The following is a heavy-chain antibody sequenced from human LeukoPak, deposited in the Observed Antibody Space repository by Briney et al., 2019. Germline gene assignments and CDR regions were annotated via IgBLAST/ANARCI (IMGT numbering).Heavy chain of an antibody. CDR1: GFTFSSYG. CDR2: ISYDGSNK. CDR3: AKGIDGYSSSWYLGY. D-gene: IGHD6-13*01. Sequence: PGGSLRLSCAASGFTFSSYGMRWVRQAPGKGLEWMAVISYDGSNKYYADSVKGRFTISRDNSKNTLYLQMNSLRAEDTAVYYCAKGIDGYSSSWYLGYWGQGTLVTVSS. V-gene: IGHV3-30*18. J-gene: IGHJ4*02.